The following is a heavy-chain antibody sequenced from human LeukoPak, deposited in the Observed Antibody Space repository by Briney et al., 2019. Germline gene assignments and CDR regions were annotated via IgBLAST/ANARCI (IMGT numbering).Heavy chain of an antibody. V-gene: IGHV1-46*01. Sequence: ASVKVSCKASGYTFTSYYMHWVRQAPGQGLEWMGIIDPSGGSTSYAQKLQGRVTMTRDMSTSTVYMELSSLRSEDTAVYYCARDRTGYYYYYMDVWGKGTTVTVSS. CDR2: IDPSGGST. CDR1: GYTFTSYY. D-gene: IGHD3/OR15-3a*01. J-gene: IGHJ6*03. CDR3: ARDRTGYYYYYMDV.